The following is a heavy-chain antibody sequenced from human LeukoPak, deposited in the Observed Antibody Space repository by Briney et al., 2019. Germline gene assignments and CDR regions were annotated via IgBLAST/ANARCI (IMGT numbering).Heavy chain of an antibody. CDR1: GGSISSRGDY. Sequence: SETLSLSCSVAGGSISSRGDYGGWLRRPRVEGLEWIGSVYHSGSTYDNPSLKSRVSISVDTCTNQLSLQLSSVTAADTAVYYCARDTYDFWSGYYGFDYWGQGTLVTVSS. CDR2: VYHSGST. D-gene: IGHD3-3*01. CDR3: ARDTYDFWSGYYGFDY. V-gene: IGHV4-39*07. J-gene: IGHJ4*02.